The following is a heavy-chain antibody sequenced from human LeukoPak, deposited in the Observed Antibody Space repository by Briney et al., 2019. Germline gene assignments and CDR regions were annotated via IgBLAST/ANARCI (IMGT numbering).Heavy chain of an antibody. CDR3: ARDNILGHAFDI. V-gene: IGHV1-69*13. CDR1: GGTFSSYA. CDR2: IIPIFGTA. J-gene: IGHJ3*02. Sequence: ASVKVPCKASGGTFSSYAISWVRQAPGQGLEWMGGIIPIFGTANYAQKFQGRVTITADESTSTAYMELSSLRSEDTAVYYCARDNILGHAFDIWGQGTMVTVSS.